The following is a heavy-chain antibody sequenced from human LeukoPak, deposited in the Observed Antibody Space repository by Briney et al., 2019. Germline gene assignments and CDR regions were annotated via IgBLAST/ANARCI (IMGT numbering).Heavy chain of an antibody. Sequence: GASVKVSCKASGGTFSSYAISWVRQAPGQGLEWMGGIIPIFGTANYAQKFQGWVTMTRDTSISTAYMELSRLRSDDTAVYYCARAGTSGGATTYGELYYYYYGMDVWGQGTTVTVSS. CDR3: ARAGTSGGATTYGELYYYYYGMDV. D-gene: IGHD1-26*01. V-gene: IGHV1-69*05. CDR2: IIPIFGTA. CDR1: GGTFSSYA. J-gene: IGHJ6*02.